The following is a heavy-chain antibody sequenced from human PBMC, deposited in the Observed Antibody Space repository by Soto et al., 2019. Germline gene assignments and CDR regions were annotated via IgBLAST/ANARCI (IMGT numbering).Heavy chain of an antibody. Sequence: SETLSLTCTVSGGSISSYYWSWIRQPPGKGLEWIGYIYYSGSTNYNPSLKSRVTISVDTSKNQFSLKLSSVTAADTAVYYCARHTPGSHFLDYWGQGTLVTVSS. CDR2: IYYSGST. CDR3: ARHTPGSHFLDY. J-gene: IGHJ4*02. V-gene: IGHV4-59*08. D-gene: IGHD3-3*02. CDR1: GGSISSYY.